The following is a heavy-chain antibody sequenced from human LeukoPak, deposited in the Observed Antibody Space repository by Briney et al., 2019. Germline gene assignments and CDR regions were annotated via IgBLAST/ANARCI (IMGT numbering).Heavy chain of an antibody. V-gene: IGHV1-46*01. CDR1: GYTFTSYD. J-gene: IGHJ3*02. CDR3: ASSRRDDYDFWRRAFDI. CDR2: INPSGGST. D-gene: IGHD3-3*01. Sequence: ASVKVSCKASGYTFTSYDINWVRQAPGQGLEWMGIINPSGGSTSYAQKFQGRVTMTRDTSTSTVYMELSSLRSEDTAVYYCASSRRDDYDFWRRAFDIWGQGTMVTVSS.